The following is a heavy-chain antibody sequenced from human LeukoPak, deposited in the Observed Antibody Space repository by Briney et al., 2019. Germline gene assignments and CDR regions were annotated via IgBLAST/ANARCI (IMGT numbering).Heavy chain of an antibody. V-gene: IGHV3-23*01. CDR1: GFTFSSYA. D-gene: IGHD6-6*01. CDR3: AREYSSSSFDC. J-gene: IGHJ4*02. CDR2: ISGSGGST. Sequence: GGSLRLSCAASGFTFSSYAMSWVRQAPGKGLEWVSAISGSGGSTYYADSVKGRFTISRDNANNSLYLQMNSLRAEDTAVYYCAREYSSSSFDCWGQGTLVTVSS.